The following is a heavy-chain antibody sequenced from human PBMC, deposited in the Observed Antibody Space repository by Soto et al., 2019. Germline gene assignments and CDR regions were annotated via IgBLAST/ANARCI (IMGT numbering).Heavy chain of an antibody. CDR3: ARPLAARRAFDI. J-gene: IGHJ3*02. CDR2: IYHSGST. D-gene: IGHD6-6*01. Sequence: SETLSLTCAVSGASIRSSDWWSWVRQSPGKGLEWIGEIYHSGSTNYNPSLKSRVTISVDKSKNQFSLKLSSVTAADTAVYYCARPLAARRAFDIWGQGTMVTVSS. CDR1: GASIRSSDW. V-gene: IGHV4-4*02.